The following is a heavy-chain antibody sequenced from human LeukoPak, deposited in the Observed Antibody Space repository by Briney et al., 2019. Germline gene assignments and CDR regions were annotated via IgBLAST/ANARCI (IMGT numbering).Heavy chain of an antibody. J-gene: IGHJ3*02. CDR3: AKRIAVAGHAFDI. CDR2: ISGSGGST. CDR1: GFTFSSYA. D-gene: IGHD6-19*01. Sequence: GGSLRLSCAASGFTFSSYAMSWVRQAPGKGLEWVSAISGSGGSTYYADSVRGRFTISRDNSKNTLYLQMNSLRAEDTAVYYCAKRIAVAGHAFDIWGQGTMVTVSS. V-gene: IGHV3-23*01.